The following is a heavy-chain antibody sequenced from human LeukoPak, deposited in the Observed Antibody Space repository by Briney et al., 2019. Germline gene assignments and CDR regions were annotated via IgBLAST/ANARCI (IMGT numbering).Heavy chain of an antibody. Sequence: GGSLRLSCAASGFTFDDYAMHWVRQAPGKGLEWVSGISWNSGSIGYADSVKGRFTISRDNAKNSLYLQMNSLRAEDTALYYCAKDRGSGWYYFDYWGQGTLVTVSS. J-gene: IGHJ4*02. CDR2: ISWNSGSI. V-gene: IGHV3-9*01. CDR3: AKDRGSGWYYFDY. CDR1: GFTFDDYA. D-gene: IGHD6-19*01.